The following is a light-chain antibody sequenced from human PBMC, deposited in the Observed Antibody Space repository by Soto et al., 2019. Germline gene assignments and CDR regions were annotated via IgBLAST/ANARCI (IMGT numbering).Light chain of an antibody. V-gene: IGKV3-15*01. Sequence: EIVMTQSPATLSVPPGERATLSCRASQSVSTNLAWYQQKPGQAPRLLIYDASTRATSIPARFSGSGSGTEFTLTISSLQSEDFAVYYCQQYNNWPPYTFGQGTKLQIK. CDR3: QQYNNWPPYT. CDR2: DAS. CDR1: QSVSTN. J-gene: IGKJ2*01.